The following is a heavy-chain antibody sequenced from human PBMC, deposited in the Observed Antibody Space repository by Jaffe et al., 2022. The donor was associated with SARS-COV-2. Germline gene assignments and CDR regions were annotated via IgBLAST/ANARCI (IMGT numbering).Heavy chain of an antibody. CDR3: AKEWELPASRYNYYYGMDV. CDR1: GFTFSSYG. D-gene: IGHD1-26*01. Sequence: QVQVVESGGGVVQPGRSLRLSCAASGFTFSSYGMHWVRQAPGKGLEWVAVISYDGGNKYYADSVKGRFTISRDNSKNTLYMQMNSLRAEDTAVYYCAKEWELPASRYNYYYGMDVWGQGTTVTVSS. V-gene: IGHV3-30*18. J-gene: IGHJ6*02. CDR2: ISYDGGNK.